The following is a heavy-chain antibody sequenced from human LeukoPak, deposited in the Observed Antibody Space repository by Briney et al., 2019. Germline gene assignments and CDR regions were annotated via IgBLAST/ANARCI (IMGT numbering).Heavy chain of an antibody. CDR1: GGSISSYY. CDR3: AREGRWLQFYYFDY. CDR2: IYYSGST. V-gene: IGHV4-59*12. J-gene: IGHJ4*02. Sequence: SETLSLTCTVSGGSISSYYWSWIRQPPGKGLEWIGYIYYSGSTNYNPSLKSRVTISVDTSKNQFSLKLSSVTAADTAVYYCAREGRWLQFYYFDYWGQGTLVTVSS. D-gene: IGHD5-24*01.